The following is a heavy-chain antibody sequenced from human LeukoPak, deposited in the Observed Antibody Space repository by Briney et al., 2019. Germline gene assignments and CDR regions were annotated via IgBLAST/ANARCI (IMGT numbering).Heavy chain of an antibody. CDR2: IYYSGST. V-gene: IGHV4-39*01. D-gene: IGHD7-27*01. Sequence: KTSETLSLTCTVSGGSISSSYYYWGWIRQPPGKGLEWIGNIYYSGSTYYNPSLKSRVTISVDTSKNQFSLKLSSVTAADTAVYYCARLWGFDPWGQGTLVTVSS. CDR3: ARLWGFDP. J-gene: IGHJ5*02. CDR1: GGSISSSYYY.